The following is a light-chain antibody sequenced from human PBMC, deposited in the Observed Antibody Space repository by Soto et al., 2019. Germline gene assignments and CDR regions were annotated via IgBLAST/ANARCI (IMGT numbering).Light chain of an antibody. CDR1: SSDIGASNF. CDR2: EAT. Sequence: VLTQPPSVSGSPGQSITVSCTGTSSDIGASNFVSWYQHLPGRAPKVIIFEATNRPSGVSDRFSGSKAGITASLTISGLQDAEEAEYFCVSYKTEDTFVFGTGTKVTVL. V-gene: IGLV2-14*01. CDR3: VSYKTEDTFV. J-gene: IGLJ1*01.